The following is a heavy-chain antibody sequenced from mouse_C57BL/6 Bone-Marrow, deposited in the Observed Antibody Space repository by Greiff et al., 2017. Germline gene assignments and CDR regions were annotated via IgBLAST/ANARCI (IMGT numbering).Heavy chain of an antibody. J-gene: IGHJ4*01. V-gene: IGHV1-53*01. D-gene: IGHD3-2*02. CDR1: GYTFTSYW. Sequence: VQLQQPGTELVKPGASVKLSCKASGYTFTSYWMHWVKQRPGQGLEWIGNINPSNGGTNYNEKFKSKATLTVDKSSSTAYMQLSSLTSEDSAVYYCAKGGSSGTLYYAMDDWGQGTSVTVSS. CDR3: AKGGSSGTLYYAMDD. CDR2: INPSNGGT.